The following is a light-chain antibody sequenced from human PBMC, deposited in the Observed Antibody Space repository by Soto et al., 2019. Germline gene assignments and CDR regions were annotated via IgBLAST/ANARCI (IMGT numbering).Light chain of an antibody. J-gene: IGKJ5*01. Sequence: EIVLTQYQATLSLSPGESATLSCRASQSLTYYLAWYQQKPGQAPTLLIYDASHRATGIPVRFSGSGSETDFTLTITSLEPEDFAVYYCQQRKSSITFGQGTRLEIK. CDR3: QQRKSSIT. V-gene: IGKV3-11*01. CDR1: QSLTYY. CDR2: DAS.